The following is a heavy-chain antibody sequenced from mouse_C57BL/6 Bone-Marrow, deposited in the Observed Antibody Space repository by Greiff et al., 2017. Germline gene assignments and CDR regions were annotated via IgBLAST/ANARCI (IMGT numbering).Heavy chain of an antibody. J-gene: IGHJ3*01. CDR3: ARPYYYGSSPWFAY. CDR1: GYAFTNYL. Sequence: QVQLQQSGAELVRPGTSVKVSCKASGYAFTNYLIEWVKQRPGQGLEWIGVINPGSGGTNYNEKFKGKATLTADKSSSTAYMQLGSLTSEDSAVYFCARPYYYGSSPWFAYWGQGTLVTVSA. CDR2: INPGSGGT. V-gene: IGHV1-54*01. D-gene: IGHD1-1*01.